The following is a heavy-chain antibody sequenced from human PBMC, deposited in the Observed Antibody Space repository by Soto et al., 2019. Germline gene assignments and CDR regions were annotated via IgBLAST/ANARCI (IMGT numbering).Heavy chain of an antibody. D-gene: IGHD3-22*01. CDR2: VSHDGRNT. V-gene: IGHV3-30*03. CDR3: ARFYYDSSGYLPSPYYYYYGMDV. J-gene: IGHJ6*02. CDR1: GFTFSDYA. Sequence: GGSLRLSCAASGFTFSDYAMHWVRQAPGKGLEWVAVVSHDGRNTHYADSVKGRFTISRDSSKNTVSLEMTSLRAEDTAVYYSARFYYDSSGYLPSPYYYYYGMDVWGQGTTVTVSS.